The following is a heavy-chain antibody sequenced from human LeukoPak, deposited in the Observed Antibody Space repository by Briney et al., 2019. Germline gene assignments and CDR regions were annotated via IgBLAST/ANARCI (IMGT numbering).Heavy chain of an antibody. CDR3: ARGYYNFWSGCRAEYYFDY. CDR2: ISSSGSTI. Sequence: GGSLRLSCAASGFTFSDYYMSWIRQAPGKGLEWVSYISSSGSTIYYADSLKGRFTISRDNAKNSLYLQMNSLRAEDTAVYYCARGYYNFWSGCRAEYYFDYWGQGTLVTVSS. V-gene: IGHV3-11*04. D-gene: IGHD3-3*01. J-gene: IGHJ4*02. CDR1: GFTFSDYY.